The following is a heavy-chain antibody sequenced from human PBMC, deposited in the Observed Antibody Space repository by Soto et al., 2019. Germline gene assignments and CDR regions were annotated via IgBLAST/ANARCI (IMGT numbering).Heavy chain of an antibody. V-gene: IGHV2-5*01. Sequence: KSGPTLVNPTQTLTLTCTFSGFSLSTSGVGVGWIRQPPGKALEWLALIYWNDDKRYSPSLKSRLTITKDTSKNQVVLTMTNMDPVDTATYYCAHRPHYYDSSGYYYYTTDAFDIWGQGTMVTVSS. J-gene: IGHJ3*02. CDR2: IYWNDDK. CDR3: AHRPHYYDSSGYYYYTTDAFDI. CDR1: GFSLSTSGVG. D-gene: IGHD3-22*01.